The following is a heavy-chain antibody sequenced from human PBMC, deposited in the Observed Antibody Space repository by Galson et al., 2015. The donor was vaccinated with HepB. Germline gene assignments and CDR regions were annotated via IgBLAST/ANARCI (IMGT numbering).Heavy chain of an antibody. CDR1: GYAFPSSG. D-gene: IGHD5-12*01. CDR3: ARVGRVTRGSQWGRDPPYDRYGVDV. CDR2: SSGHNGNT. V-gene: IGHV1-18*01. J-gene: IGHJ6*02. Sequence: SVKVSCKGSGYAFPSSGFRWVRQAPGQGLEGMGWSSGHNGNTNYAQKVQGSITMTTDTSTKTPYMELRGLRSDDTAVYYCARVGRVTRGSQWGRDPPYDRYGVDVWGQGTTVIVSS.